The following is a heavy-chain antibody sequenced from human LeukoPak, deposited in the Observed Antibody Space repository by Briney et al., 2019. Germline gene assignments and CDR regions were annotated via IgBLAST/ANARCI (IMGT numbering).Heavy chain of an antibody. J-gene: IGHJ4*02. D-gene: IGHD3-22*01. CDR3: ARDAYDSSGYSFDY. V-gene: IGHV4-39*01. Sequence: SETLSLTCTVSGGSISSSSYYWGWIRQPPGKGLEWIGSIYYSGSTYYNPSLKSRVTISVDTSRNQFSLKLSSVTAADTAVYYCARDAYDSSGYSFDYWGQGTLVTVSS. CDR1: GGSISSSSYY. CDR2: IYYSGST.